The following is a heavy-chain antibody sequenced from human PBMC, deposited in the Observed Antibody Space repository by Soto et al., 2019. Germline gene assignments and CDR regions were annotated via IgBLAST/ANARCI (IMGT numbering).Heavy chain of an antibody. CDR3: AKDRAYGAASYYLDY. J-gene: IGHJ4*02. D-gene: IGHD4-17*01. CDR2: ISNDGRDQ. V-gene: IGHV3-30*18. Sequence: GSLTLSCAASVFIFTDYALHWVRQAPGKRLEWVAVISNDGRDQHSADSVKGRFAISRDNSKNTLYLQMNGLGAEDTAIYYCAKDRAYGAASYYLDYWGQGTLVTVSS. CDR1: VFIFTDYA.